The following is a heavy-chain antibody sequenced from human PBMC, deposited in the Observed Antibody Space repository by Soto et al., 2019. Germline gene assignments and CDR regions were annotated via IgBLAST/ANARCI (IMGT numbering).Heavy chain of an antibody. J-gene: IGHJ5*02. CDR3: AREVNSSPARGPTWFAP. CDR2: TYHSGTT. Sequence: QVQLQESGPGLVQPSGTLSLTCAVSGDSINNSHWWSWVRQTPGKGLEWIGATYHSGTTNYNPSLKTRVTISRDKSKNQFSLMMNSVTAAATAVYYCAREVNSSPARGPTWFAPWGQGTLVTVSS. D-gene: IGHD6-13*01. CDR1: GDSINNSHW. V-gene: IGHV4-4*02.